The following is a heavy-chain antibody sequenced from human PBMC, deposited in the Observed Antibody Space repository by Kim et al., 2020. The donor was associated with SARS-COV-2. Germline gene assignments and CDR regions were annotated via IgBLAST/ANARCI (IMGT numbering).Heavy chain of an antibody. V-gene: IGHV4-34*01. CDR3: AREGQWDPFGYCDY. CDR1: GGSFSGYY. D-gene: IGHD1-26*01. J-gene: IGHJ4*02. Sequence: SETLSLTCAVYGGSFSGYYWSWIRQPPGKGLEWIGEISHTGSTNYNPSLKSRVTISLDTSKNQFSLKLSSVTAADTAVYYCAREGQWDPFGYCDYWGQGTLVTVSS. CDR2: ISHTGST.